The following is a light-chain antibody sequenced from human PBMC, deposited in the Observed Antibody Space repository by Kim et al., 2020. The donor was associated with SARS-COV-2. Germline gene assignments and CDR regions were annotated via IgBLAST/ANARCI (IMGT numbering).Light chain of an antibody. CDR3: QVWDSSTDHRVL. J-gene: IGLJ3*02. CDR2: YDS. CDR1: SIGSKG. Sequence: PGKTARITCGGTSIGSKGVHWYQQKPGQAPVLVISYDSDRPSGIPERFSGSNSGNTATLTISRVGAGDEADYYCQVWDSSTDHRVLFGGGTQLTVL. V-gene: IGLV3-21*04.